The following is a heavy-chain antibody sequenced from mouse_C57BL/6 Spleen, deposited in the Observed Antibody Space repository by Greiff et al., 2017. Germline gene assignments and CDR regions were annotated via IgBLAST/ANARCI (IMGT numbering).Heavy chain of an antibody. Sequence: QVQLKESGPGILQSSQTLSLTCSFSGFSLSTSGMGVSWIRQPSGKGLEWLAHIYWDDDKRYNPSLKSRLTISKDTSRNQVFLKITSVDTADTATYYCARSYYYGSSSPYYAMDYWGQGTSVTVSS. D-gene: IGHD1-1*01. V-gene: IGHV8-12*01. CDR1: GFSLSTSGMG. J-gene: IGHJ4*01. CDR2: IYWDDDK. CDR3: ARSYYYGSSSPYYAMDY.